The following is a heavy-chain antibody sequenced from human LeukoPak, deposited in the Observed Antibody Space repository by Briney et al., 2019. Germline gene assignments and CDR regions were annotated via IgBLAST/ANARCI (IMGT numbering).Heavy chain of an antibody. J-gene: IGHJ4*02. D-gene: IGHD5-24*01. CDR1: GFTFSSYA. CDR2: ISYDGSNK. CDR3: ARDPLQMATITRTFDY. Sequence: GGSLRLSCAASGFTFSSYAMHWVRQAPGKGLEWVAVISYDGSNKYYADSVKGRFTISRDNSKNTLYLQMNSLRAEDTAVYYCARDPLQMATITRTFDYWGQGTLVTVSS. V-gene: IGHV3-30*04.